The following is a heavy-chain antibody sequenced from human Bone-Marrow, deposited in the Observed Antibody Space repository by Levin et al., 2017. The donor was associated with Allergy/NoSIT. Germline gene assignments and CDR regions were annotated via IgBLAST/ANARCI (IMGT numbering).Heavy chain of an antibody. J-gene: IGHJ6*02. CDR1: GGTFSNYV. CDR3: AREVTPGGYYGSGTYYINQKSKNYKSYYDVDL. V-gene: IGHV1-69*13. Sequence: SVKVSCKASGGTFSNYVISWVRQAPGQGLEWMGEIIPVFGTTNYAQKFQGRVTITADESTSTAYMELSSLRSEDTAMYYCAREVTPGGYYGSGTYYINQKSKNYKSYYDVDLWGQGTTVTVPS. D-gene: IGHD3-10*01. CDR2: IIPVFGTT.